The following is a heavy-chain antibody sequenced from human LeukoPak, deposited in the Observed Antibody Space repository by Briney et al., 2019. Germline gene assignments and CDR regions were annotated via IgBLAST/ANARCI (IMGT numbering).Heavy chain of an antibody. D-gene: IGHD3-16*02. V-gene: IGHV3-20*04. CDR3: ARYAPMITFGGVIVPNYYYYMDV. CDR1: GFTFDDYG. CDR2: INWNGGST. Sequence: GGPLRLSCAASGFTFDDYGMSWVRQAPGKGLEWVSGINWNGGSTGYADSVKGRFTISRDNAKNSLYLQMNSLRAEDTALYYCARYAPMITFGGVIVPNYYYYMDVWGKGTTVTVSS. J-gene: IGHJ6*03.